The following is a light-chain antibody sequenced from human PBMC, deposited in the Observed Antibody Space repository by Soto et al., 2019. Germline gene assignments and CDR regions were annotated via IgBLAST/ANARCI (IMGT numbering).Light chain of an antibody. CDR2: GIS. J-gene: IGKJ5*01. Sequence: IVMTQSPATLSLSPGERATLSCRASQSVSNNYLAWYQQKPGQAPRLLIYGISTRATGIPARFSGSGSGTEFSLTISSLQSEDFAVYYCLQYSKWPITFGQGTLLEIK. CDR1: QSVSNN. V-gene: IGKV3-15*01. CDR3: LQYSKWPIT.